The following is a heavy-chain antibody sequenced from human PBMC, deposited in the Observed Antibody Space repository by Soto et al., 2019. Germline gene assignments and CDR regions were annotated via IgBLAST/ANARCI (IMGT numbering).Heavy chain of an antibody. CDR3: ARSIPYCSRTSCPHYYYYYGMDV. CDR2: IIPIFGTA. D-gene: IGHD2-2*01. V-gene: IGHV1-69*06. J-gene: IGHJ6*02. Sequence: SVKVSCKASGGTFSSYAISWVRQAPGQGLEWMGGIIPIFGTANYAQKFQGRVTITADKSTSTAYMELSSLRSEDTAVYYCARSIPYCSRTSCPHYYYYYGMDVWGHGTTVTVSS. CDR1: GGTFSSYA.